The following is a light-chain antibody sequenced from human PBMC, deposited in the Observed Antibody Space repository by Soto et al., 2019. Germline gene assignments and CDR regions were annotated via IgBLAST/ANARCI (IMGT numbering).Light chain of an antibody. V-gene: IGKV1-5*03. J-gene: IGKJ2*01. CDR1: QSISTW. Sequence: DIQMTQSPSTLSASVGDRVTITCRASQSISTWLAWYQQKPGKAPKLLIYKASSLESGVPSRFSGSGSGTDFTLTISSLQPDDFVTYYCQQYNDYSPYTFGQGTKLEIK. CDR2: KAS. CDR3: QQYNDYSPYT.